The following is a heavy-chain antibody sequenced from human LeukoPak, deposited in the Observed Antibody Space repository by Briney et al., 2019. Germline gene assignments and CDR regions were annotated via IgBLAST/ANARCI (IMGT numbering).Heavy chain of an antibody. CDR2: ISIFSNYI. D-gene: IGHD5-12*01. CDR1: GFTFSSYT. V-gene: IGHV3-21*01. CDR3: ARPGGYYFDS. Sequence: GGSLRLSCAASGFTFSSYTMNWVRQAPGKGLEWVSSISIFSNYIYYADSVKGRFTISRENTKNSLYLQMDSLRAEDTAVYYCARPGGYYFDSWGQGTLVTVSS. J-gene: IGHJ4*02.